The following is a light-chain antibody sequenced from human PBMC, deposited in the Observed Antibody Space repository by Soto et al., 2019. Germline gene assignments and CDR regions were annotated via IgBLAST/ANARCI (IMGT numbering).Light chain of an antibody. Sequence: DILMTQSPPTLSASIGDRVTITCRASQSISPWLAWYQQKPGKAPKVLIYLASTLESGVPSRFSGSGSGTDFTLTISSLQPDDGTTYYCQQYNSKYTFGHGTKLEIK. V-gene: IGKV1-5*03. J-gene: IGKJ2*01. CDR3: QQYNSKYT. CDR1: QSISPW. CDR2: LAS.